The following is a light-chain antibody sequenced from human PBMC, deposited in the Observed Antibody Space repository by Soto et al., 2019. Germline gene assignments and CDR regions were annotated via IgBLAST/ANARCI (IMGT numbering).Light chain of an antibody. CDR3: QQYNNWPPLT. CDR2: GAS. CDR1: QSVSSN. J-gene: IGKJ4*01. Sequence: EIVMTQSPATLSVSPGERATLSCRTSQSVSSNLAWYQQKPGQAPRHLIYGASTRATGIPARFSGSGSGREFTLTISSLQSEDFAVDYCQQYNNWPPLTFGGGTKVEIK. V-gene: IGKV3-15*01.